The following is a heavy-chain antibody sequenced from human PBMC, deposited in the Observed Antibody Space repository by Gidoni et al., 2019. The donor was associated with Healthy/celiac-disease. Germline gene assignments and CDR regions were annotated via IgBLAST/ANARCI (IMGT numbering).Heavy chain of an antibody. D-gene: IGHD4-4*01. Sequence: QVQLVQSGAEVKKPGASVKVSCKASGYTFTGYYMHWVRQAPGQGLEWMGRINPNSGGTNYAQKFQGRVTMTRDTSISTAYMELSRLRSDDTAVYYCAREDYSNYDYYGMDVWGQGTTVTVSS. V-gene: IGHV1-2*06. CDR3: AREDYSNYDYYGMDV. J-gene: IGHJ6*02. CDR2: INPNSGGT. CDR1: GYTFTGYY.